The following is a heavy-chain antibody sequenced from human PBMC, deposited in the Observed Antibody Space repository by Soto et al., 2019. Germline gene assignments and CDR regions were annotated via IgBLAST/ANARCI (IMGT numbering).Heavy chain of an antibody. D-gene: IGHD5-18*01. V-gene: IGHV3-23*01. CDR2: IGTGVGST. CDR1: GFTFHTHA. CDR3: AKLSGYPWSIHY. J-gene: IGHJ4*02. Sequence: GGSLRLSCAASGFTFHTHAMAWVRQAPGKGLEWVSTIGTGVGSTYYADSVKGRFTISRDNSRDTLSLQMNGLGADDTAVYYCAKLSGYPWSIHYRGQGILVTVS.